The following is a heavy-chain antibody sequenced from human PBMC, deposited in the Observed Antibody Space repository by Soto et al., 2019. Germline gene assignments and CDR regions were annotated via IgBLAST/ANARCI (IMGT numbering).Heavy chain of an antibody. CDR2: VSSDGSNQ. D-gene: IGHD2-2*01. Sequence: PGGSLRLSCAASVFSFNKYGMHWVRQAPGKGLEWVAYVSSDGSNQYYADSVKGRFTISRDNSKSTLFLQLDSLRVDDTAVYYCAKDRVIQLLPIWPDPWGQGTLVTVSS. CDR3: AKDRVIQLLPIWPDP. CDR1: VFSFNKYG. V-gene: IGHV3-30*18. J-gene: IGHJ5*02.